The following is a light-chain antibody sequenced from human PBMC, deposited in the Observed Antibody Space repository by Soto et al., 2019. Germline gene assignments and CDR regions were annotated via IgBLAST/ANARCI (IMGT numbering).Light chain of an antibody. CDR3: QQYENYWT. J-gene: IGKJ1*01. CDR1: QPISSW. CDR2: DAS. Sequence: DIQMTQSPPTLSASVGDRVTITCRASQPISSWLAWYHQKPGKAPKPLIYDASNLESGVPSRFSGSGSGTEFTLTISSLQPEDFGIYYCQQYENYWTFGQGTKVDIK. V-gene: IGKV1-5*01.